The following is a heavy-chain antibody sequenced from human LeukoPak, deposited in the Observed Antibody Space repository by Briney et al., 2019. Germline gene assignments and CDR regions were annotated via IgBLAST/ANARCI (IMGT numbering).Heavy chain of an antibody. CDR1: GFIFSSYA. J-gene: IGHJ3*02. D-gene: IGHD2-2*01. CDR2: ISGSGGST. CDR3: AKDGGPPDCSSTSCYPDDAFDI. V-gene: IGHV3-23*01. Sequence: GGSLRLSCAASGFIFSSYAMSWVRQAPGKGLEWVSAISGSGGSTYYADSVKGRFTISRDNSKNTLYLQMNSLRAEDTAVYYCAKDGGPPDCSSTSCYPDDAFDIWGQGTMVTVSS.